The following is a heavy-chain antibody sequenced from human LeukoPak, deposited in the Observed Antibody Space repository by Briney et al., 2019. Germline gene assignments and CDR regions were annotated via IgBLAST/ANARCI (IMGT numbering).Heavy chain of an antibody. CDR2: ISGSGGST. CDR3: AKDSFATVTNWFDP. Sequence: GGSLRLSCAASGFTFSSYAMSWVRQAPGTGLEWVSAISGSGGSTYYADSVKGRFTISRDNSKNTLYLQMNSLRAEDTAVYYCAKDSFATVTNWFDPWGQGTLVTVSS. V-gene: IGHV3-23*01. CDR1: GFTFSSYA. D-gene: IGHD4-17*01. J-gene: IGHJ5*02.